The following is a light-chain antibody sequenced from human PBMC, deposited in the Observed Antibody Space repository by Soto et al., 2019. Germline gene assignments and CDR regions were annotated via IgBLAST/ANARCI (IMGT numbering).Light chain of an antibody. V-gene: IGKV3-11*01. CDR3: QQRSNWPGT. CDR1: QSVSSS. CDR2: DAS. J-gene: IGKJ1*01. Sequence: EIVLTQSPATLSLSPGERATLYCRASQSVSSSLAWYQQKPGQAPMLLIYDASNRATGIPVRFSGGGSGTDFTLTISSLEPEDFAVYYCQQRSNWPGTFGQGTKVDIK.